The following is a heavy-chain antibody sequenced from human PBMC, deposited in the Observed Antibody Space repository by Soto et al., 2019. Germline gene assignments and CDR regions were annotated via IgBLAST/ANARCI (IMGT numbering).Heavy chain of an antibody. CDR2: LKQDGSEK. CDR3: ARDGTDDAFDI. CDR1: GFTFSTHW. J-gene: IGHJ3*02. Sequence: GGSLRLSCAASGFTFSTHWMSWVRQAPGKGLEWVAKLKQDGSEKFYVNSVEGRFTISRDSTKNSLYLQMNSLRAADTAVYYCARDGTDDAFDIWGQGTMVTVSS. V-gene: IGHV3-7*03.